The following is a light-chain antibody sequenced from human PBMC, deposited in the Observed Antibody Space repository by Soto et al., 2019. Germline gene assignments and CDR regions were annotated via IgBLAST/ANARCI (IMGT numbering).Light chain of an antibody. J-gene: IGKJ4*01. Sequence: EIVLTQSPVTLSLSPGERVTLSCRASQSVGTYLGWYQQKVGQAPSLLIYDASKRATGIPARFSGSGSGTDFTLTMNCLEPEDFAVYYCQQRSDWPLTFGGGTKVEI. CDR2: DAS. CDR3: QQRSDWPLT. V-gene: IGKV3-11*01. CDR1: QSVGTY.